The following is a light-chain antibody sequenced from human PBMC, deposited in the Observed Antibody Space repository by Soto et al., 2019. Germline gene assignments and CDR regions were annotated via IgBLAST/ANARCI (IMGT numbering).Light chain of an antibody. Sequence: EIVLTQSPATLSLSPGERATLSCRASQSVSSYLAWYQQKPGQAPRLLIYDASNRATGIPARFSGSGSGTDFTRTISSLEPEDFAVYYCQHRSNWPPVTCGGGTKVEIK. CDR3: QHRSNWPPVT. CDR1: QSVSSY. CDR2: DAS. V-gene: IGKV3-11*01. J-gene: IGKJ4*01.